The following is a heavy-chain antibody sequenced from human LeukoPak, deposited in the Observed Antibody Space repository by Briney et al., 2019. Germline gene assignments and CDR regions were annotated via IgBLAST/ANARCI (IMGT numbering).Heavy chain of an antibody. CDR1: GFTFSNYA. Sequence: GGSLRLSCAASGFTFSNYAMSWVRQSAGKGLEWVSAISASTSTTYYSDSVRGRFTISRDISKNTLYLQMNSLRVEDTAVYYCAILPSPVLRYFDWLSFDFDYWNQGTLVTVSS. D-gene: IGHD3-9*01. CDR3: AILPSPVLRYFDWLSFDFDY. J-gene: IGHJ4*02. V-gene: IGHV3-23*01. CDR2: ISASTSTT.